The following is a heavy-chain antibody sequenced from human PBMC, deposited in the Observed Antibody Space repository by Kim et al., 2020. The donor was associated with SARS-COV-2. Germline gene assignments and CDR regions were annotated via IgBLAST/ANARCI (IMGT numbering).Heavy chain of an antibody. V-gene: IGHV1-2*02. J-gene: IGHJ4*02. CDR3: SREDTYSNSLAL. Sequence: ASVKVSCKTSGYIFTDYYIHWVRQAPGQGLEWMGWINPNGGATNYAQKFQGRFTVTRDTSISTAYMDLSRLTSDDTAVHFCSREDTYSNSLALWGQGTLVTVSS. CDR2: INPNGGAT. D-gene: IGHD6-13*01. CDR1: GYIFTDYY.